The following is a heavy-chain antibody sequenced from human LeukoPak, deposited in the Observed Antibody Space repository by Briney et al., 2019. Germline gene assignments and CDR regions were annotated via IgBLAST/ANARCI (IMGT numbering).Heavy chain of an antibody. V-gene: IGHV1-58*01. CDR3: AAAIMGYCSSTSCSGVDY. CDR2: IVVGSGNT. J-gene: IGHJ4*02. D-gene: IGHD2-2*01. Sequence: GTSVTVSFTASGFTFTSSAVQWVRQARGQRLEWIGWIVVGSGNTNYAQKFQERVTITRDMSTSTAYMELSSLRSEDTAVYYCAAAIMGYCSSTSCSGVDYWGQGTLVTVSS. CDR1: GFTFTSSA.